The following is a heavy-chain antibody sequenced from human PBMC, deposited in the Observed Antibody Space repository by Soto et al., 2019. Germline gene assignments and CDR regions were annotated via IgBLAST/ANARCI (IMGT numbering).Heavy chain of an antibody. Sequence: SETLSLTCTVSGGSISSYYWSWIRQPPGKGLEWIGYIYYSGSTNYNPSLKSRVTISVDTSKNQFSLKLSSVTAADTAVYYCARRRDYDILTGYYDYWRQGTLVTVSS. V-gene: IGHV4-59*01. CDR2: IYYSGST. J-gene: IGHJ4*02. D-gene: IGHD3-9*01. CDR1: GGSISSYY. CDR3: ARRRDYDILTGYYDY.